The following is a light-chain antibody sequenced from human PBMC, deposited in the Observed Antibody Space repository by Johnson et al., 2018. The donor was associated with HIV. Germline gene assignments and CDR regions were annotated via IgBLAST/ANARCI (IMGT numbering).Light chain of an antibody. Sequence: QSVLTQPPSVSAAPGQKVTISCSGSSSNIGNNYVSWYQQLPGTAPKLLIYDNNKRPSGIPDRFSGSKSGTSATLGITGLQTGDEADYYCGAWDSGLTGGVFGTWTKVTVI. J-gene: IGLJ1*01. CDR2: DNN. V-gene: IGLV1-51*01. CDR1: SSNIGNNY. CDR3: GAWDSGLTGGV.